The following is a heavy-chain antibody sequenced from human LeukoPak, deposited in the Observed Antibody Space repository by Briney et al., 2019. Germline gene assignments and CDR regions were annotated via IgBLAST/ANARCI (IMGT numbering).Heavy chain of an antibody. Sequence: GGSLRLSCAVSGFTFSSYWMTWVRQAPGKGLEGGANIKQDGSEKYSVDSVTGRFTISRDNAKNSMYLQMNSLRAEDTAVYYCARIGIYYYYLDAWGKGTTVTVSS. V-gene: IGHV3-7*01. J-gene: IGHJ6*03. CDR3: ARIGIYYYYLDA. CDR2: IKQDGSEK. D-gene: IGHD1-26*01. CDR1: GFTFSSYW.